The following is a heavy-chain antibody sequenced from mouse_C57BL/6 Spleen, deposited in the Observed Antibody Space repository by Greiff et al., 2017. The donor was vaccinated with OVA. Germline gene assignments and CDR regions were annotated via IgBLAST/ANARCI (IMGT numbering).Heavy chain of an antibody. CDR2: ISSGGSYT. CDR1: GFTFSSYG. V-gene: IGHV5-6*01. Sequence: EVKVVESGGDLVKPGGSLKLSCAASGFTFSSYGMSWVRQTPDKRLEWVATISSGGSYTYYPDSVKGRFTISRDNAKNTLYLQMSSLKSEDTAMYYCARVATGTGYAYWGQGTLVTVSA. J-gene: IGHJ3*01. CDR3: ARVATGTGYAY. D-gene: IGHD4-1*02.